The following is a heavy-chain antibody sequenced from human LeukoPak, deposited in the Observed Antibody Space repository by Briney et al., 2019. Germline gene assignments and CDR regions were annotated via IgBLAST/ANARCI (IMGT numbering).Heavy chain of an antibody. CDR2: LHAVRGMI. CDR1: GFSFRSYA. J-gene: IGHJ4*02. CDR3: VKDFLHGPHIEPVGSVRPFDY. V-gene: IGHV3-23*01. Sequence: GGPLRLSCETSGFSFRSYAMIWFGKPPGKGLDWFSGLHAVRGMIYYADSVKGRFTISRDNSKNTLYFQMNSLRAEDTAIYYCVKDFLHGPHIEPVGSVRPFDYWGQGTLVTVSS. D-gene: IGHD2-2*01.